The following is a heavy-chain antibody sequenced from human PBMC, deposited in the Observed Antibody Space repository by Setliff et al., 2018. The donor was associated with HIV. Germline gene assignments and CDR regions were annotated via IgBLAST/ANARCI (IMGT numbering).Heavy chain of an antibody. V-gene: IGHV4-39*01. CDR2: IHDNGRT. J-gene: IGHJ4*02. CDR1: GDSITTNDYY. Sequence: PSETLSLTCTVSGDSITTNDYYWGWILQPPGKGLEWIGIIHDNGRTYFDPSLQSRVTISVDMSKTQFSLKLRSVTASDTAVYYCVLLEVPFIEGIAPPLWGQGSLVTVSS. CDR3: VLLEVPFIEGIAPPL. D-gene: IGHD2-15*01.